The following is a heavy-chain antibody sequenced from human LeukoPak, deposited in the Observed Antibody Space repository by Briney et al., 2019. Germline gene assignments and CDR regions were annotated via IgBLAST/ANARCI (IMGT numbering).Heavy chain of an antibody. CDR1: VGSISSSSYY. CDR3: ARDYCSRSSCYTFGY. D-gene: IGHD2-2*02. Sequence: PSETLSLTCTVSVGSISSSSYYWGWIRQPPGKGLEWIGRVYHNGNTYYNPSLKSRVTISVDTSKNQFSLKLSAVTAADTAVYYCARDYCSRSSCYTFGYWGQGTLVTVSS. CDR2: VYHNGNT. J-gene: IGHJ4*02. V-gene: IGHV4-39*07.